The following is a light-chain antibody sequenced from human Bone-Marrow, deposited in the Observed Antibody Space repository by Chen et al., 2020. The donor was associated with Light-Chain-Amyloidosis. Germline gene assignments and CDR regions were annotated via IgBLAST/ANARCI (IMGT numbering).Light chain of an antibody. CDR1: QTISSNY. Sequence: EIVLTQSPGTLSLSPGVGAYRSCRASQTISSNYLNWYQQRFGHAPRLLIYGSSSRATGIPDRFTGSGSGTDFTLTIKRLEPEDFAMYYCQQYGTSPLTFGGGTKVEIK. J-gene: IGKJ4*01. V-gene: IGKV3-20*01. CDR2: GSS. CDR3: QQYGTSPLT.